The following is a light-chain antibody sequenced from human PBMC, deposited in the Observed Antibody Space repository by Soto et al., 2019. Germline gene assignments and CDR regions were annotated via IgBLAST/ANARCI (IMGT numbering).Light chain of an antibody. CDR1: QSVSSY. J-gene: IGKJ5*01. CDR2: DAF. Sequence: EIVLTQSPATLSLSPGERATLSCRASQSVSSYLAWYQQKPGQAPRLLIYDAFYRATGIPARFSGSGSGTDFTLTISSLEPEDFAVYYCQQRSNWPITFGQGTRLEIK. CDR3: QQRSNWPIT. V-gene: IGKV3-11*01.